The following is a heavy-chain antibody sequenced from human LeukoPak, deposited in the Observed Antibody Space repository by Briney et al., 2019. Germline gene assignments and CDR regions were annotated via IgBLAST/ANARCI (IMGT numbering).Heavy chain of an antibody. D-gene: IGHD5-18*01. Sequence: GGSLRLSCAASGFTFSSYSMNWVRQAPGKGLEWVSSISSSSSYIYYADSVKGRFTISRDNAKNSLYLQMNSLRAEDTAVYYCARRGYSTYGMDVWGQGTTVTVSS. V-gene: IGHV3-21*04. J-gene: IGHJ6*02. CDR3: ARRGYSTYGMDV. CDR1: GFTFSSYS. CDR2: ISSSSSYI.